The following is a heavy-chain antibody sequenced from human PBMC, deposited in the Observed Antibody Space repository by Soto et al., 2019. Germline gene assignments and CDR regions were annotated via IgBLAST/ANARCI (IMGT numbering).Heavy chain of an antibody. Sequence: QVQLVESGGGVVQPGRSLRLSCAASGFTFSSYGMHWVRQAPGKGLEWVAVIWYDGSNKYYADSVKGRFTISRDNSKNTLYLQMNSLRAEDTAVYYCARPLTYCSSTSCHQDAFDIWGQGTMVTVSS. CDR2: IWYDGSNK. V-gene: IGHV3-33*01. CDR3: ARPLTYCSSTSCHQDAFDI. CDR1: GFTFSSYG. J-gene: IGHJ3*02. D-gene: IGHD2-2*01.